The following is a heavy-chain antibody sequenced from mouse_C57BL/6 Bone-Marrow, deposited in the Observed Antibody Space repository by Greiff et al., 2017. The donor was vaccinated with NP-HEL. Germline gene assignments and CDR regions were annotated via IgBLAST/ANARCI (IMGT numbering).Heavy chain of an antibody. Sequence: EVKLEESGPGLVKPSQSLSLTCSVTGYSITSGYYWNWIRQFPGNKLEWMGYISYDGSNNYNPSLKNRISITRDTSKNQFFLKLNSVTTEDTATYYCAHYDYDGPYYAMDYWGQGTSVTVSS. CDR1: GYSITSGYY. D-gene: IGHD2-4*01. V-gene: IGHV3-6*01. J-gene: IGHJ4*01. CDR3: AHYDYDGPYYAMDY. CDR2: ISYDGSN.